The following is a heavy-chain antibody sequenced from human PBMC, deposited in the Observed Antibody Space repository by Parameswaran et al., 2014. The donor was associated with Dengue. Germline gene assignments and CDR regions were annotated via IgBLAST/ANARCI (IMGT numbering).Heavy chain of an antibody. D-gene: IGHD2-15*01. Sequence: VRQAPGKGLEWIGEVYETGSTNSNPSLRSRLTMSVDKSRNQFSLKLSSVTAADTAVYYCARAPERDIGVENWFDSWGQGTLVTVSS. V-gene: IGHV4-4*02. J-gene: IGHJ5*01. CDR3: ARAPERDIGVENWFDS. CDR2: VYETGST.